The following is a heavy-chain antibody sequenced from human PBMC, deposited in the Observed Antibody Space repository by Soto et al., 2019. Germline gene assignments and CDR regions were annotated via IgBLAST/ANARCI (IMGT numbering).Heavy chain of an antibody. CDR2: LYHSGST. J-gene: IGHJ4*02. CDR3: AIGGKTVTAFDY. CDR1: GGSISSGGYS. D-gene: IGHD2-21*02. V-gene: IGHV4-30-2*01. Sequence: QLQLQESGSGLVKPSQTLSLTCAVSGGSISSGGYSWSWIRQPPGKGLERIGYLYHSGSTYYNPSLKSGVPISVDRSKNQFSLKLSSVTAADTAVYYCAIGGKTVTAFDYWGQGTLVTVSS.